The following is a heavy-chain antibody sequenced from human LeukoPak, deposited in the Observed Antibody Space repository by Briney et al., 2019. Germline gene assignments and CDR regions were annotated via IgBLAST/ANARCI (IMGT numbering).Heavy chain of an antibody. CDR1: GFIFSDFD. Sequence: PGGSLRLSCAASGFIFSDFDMNWVRQAPGKGLEWVSSISTGSRTISYADSVKGRFTISRDSAKNSLYLQMNSLRDEDTAVYYCASGTIVGARGADNWGQGTLVTVSS. D-gene: IGHD1-26*01. CDR2: ISTGSRTI. J-gene: IGHJ4*02. V-gene: IGHV3-48*02. CDR3: ASGTIVGARGADN.